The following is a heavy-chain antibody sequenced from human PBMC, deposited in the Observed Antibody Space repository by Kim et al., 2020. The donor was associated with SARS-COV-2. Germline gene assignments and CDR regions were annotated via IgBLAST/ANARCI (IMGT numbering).Heavy chain of an antibody. J-gene: IGHJ5*02. CDR2: IYYSGST. D-gene: IGHD2-2*01. V-gene: IGHV4-39*01. CDR3: ARLPLYCSSTSCYRSGDWFDP. CDR1: GGSISSSSYY. Sequence: SETLSLTCTVSGGSISSSSYYWVWIRQPPGKGLEWIGSIYYSGSTYYNPSLKSRVTISVDTSKNQFSLKLSSVTAADTAVYYCARLPLYCSSTSCYRSGDWFDPWGQGTLVTFSS.